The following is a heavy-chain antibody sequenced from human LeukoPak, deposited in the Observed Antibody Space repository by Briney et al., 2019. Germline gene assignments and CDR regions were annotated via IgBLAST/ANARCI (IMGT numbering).Heavy chain of an antibody. Sequence: ASVKVSCKVSGYTLTELSIHWERQAPGKGLEWMGGIDPDDGETIYSPKFQGRVTMTEDTSTDTAHLVLSGLRSEDTAVYFCAAVSGSYTLLDCWGQGTPVTVSS. CDR3: AAVSGSYTLLDC. CDR1: GYTLTELS. J-gene: IGHJ4*02. V-gene: IGHV1-24*01. CDR2: IDPDDGET. D-gene: IGHD1-26*01.